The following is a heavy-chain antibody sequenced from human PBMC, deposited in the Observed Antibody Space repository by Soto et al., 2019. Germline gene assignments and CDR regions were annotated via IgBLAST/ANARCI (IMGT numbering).Heavy chain of an antibody. V-gene: IGHV3-30*18. Sequence: GGSLRLSCAASGFTFSSYGMHWVRQAPGKGLEWVAVISYDGSNKYYADSVKGRFTISRDNSKDTLYLQMNSLRAEDTAVYYCAKDGSVVPAAIREKRYYYYGMDVWGQGTTVTVSS. CDR2: ISYDGSNK. J-gene: IGHJ6*02. D-gene: IGHD2-2*02. CDR3: AKDGSVVPAAIREKRYYYYGMDV. CDR1: GFTFSSYG.